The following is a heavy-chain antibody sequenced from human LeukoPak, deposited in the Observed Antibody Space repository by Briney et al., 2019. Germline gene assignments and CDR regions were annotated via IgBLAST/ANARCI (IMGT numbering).Heavy chain of an antibody. J-gene: IGHJ3*02. D-gene: IGHD3-10*01. CDR3: AGRGSSSGTFDI. V-gene: IGHV4-4*07. CDR2: IYTSGGT. CDR1: GGSISSYY. Sequence: SETLSLTCTVSGGSISSYYWSWIRQPAGKRLEWIGRIYTSGGTNYNPSLKSRVTMSVDMSKNEISLHLASLTAADTALYYCAGRGSSSGTFDIWGPGTFVTVSS.